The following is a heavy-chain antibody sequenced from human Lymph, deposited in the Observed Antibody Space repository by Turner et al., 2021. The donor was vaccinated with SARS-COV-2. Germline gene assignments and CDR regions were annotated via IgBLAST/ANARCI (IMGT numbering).Heavy chain of an antibody. J-gene: IGHJ4*02. CDR1: AGSVTISSYY. CDR3: ARQGWLRGYFDY. V-gene: IGHV4-39*01. Sequence: QVQLQESGPGLVKPSETLFPTCTVSAGSVTISSYYWGWIRQPPGKGLEWIGNIYSSGSTYYNPSLKSRVTISVDTSKNQFSLKLSSVTAADTAVYYCARQGWLRGYFDYWSQGTLVTVSS. CDR2: IYSSGST. D-gene: IGHD5-18*01.